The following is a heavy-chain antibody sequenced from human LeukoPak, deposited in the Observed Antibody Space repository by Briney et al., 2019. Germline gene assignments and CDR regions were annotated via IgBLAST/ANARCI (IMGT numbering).Heavy chain of an antibody. CDR2: ISGSGGST. V-gene: IGHV3-23*01. CDR1: GFTFSSYA. CDR3: AKPGYYDFWSGYYFDY. D-gene: IGHD3-3*01. Sequence: PGGSLRLSCAASGFTFSSYAMSWVRQSPGKGLEWVSAISGSGGSTYYADSVKGRFTISRDKSKNTLYLKMNSLRAEDTAVYYCAKPGYYDFWSGYYFDYWGQGTLVTVSS. J-gene: IGHJ4*02.